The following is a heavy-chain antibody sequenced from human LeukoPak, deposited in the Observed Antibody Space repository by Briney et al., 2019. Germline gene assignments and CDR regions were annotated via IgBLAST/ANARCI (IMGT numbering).Heavy chain of an antibody. CDR3: ARSKMVRGVIISSAPNWFDP. J-gene: IGHJ5*02. CDR1: GFSLSTSGVG. V-gene: IGHV2-5*02. CDR2: IYWDDDK. Sequence: SGPTLVNPTQTLTLTCTFSGFSLSTSGVGVGWIRQLPGKALEWLALIYWDDDKRYSPSLKSRLTITKDTSKNQVVLTMTNMDPVDTATYYCARSKMVRGVIISSAPNWFDPWGQGTLVTVSS. D-gene: IGHD3-10*01.